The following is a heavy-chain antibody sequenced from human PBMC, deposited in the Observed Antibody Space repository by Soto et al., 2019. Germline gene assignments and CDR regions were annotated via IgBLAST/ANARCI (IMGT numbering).Heavy chain of an antibody. D-gene: IGHD4-17*01. CDR3: ARVRLRKSLFDY. V-gene: IGHV4-34*01. CDR1: GGSFSGYY. Sequence: QVQLQQWGAGLLKPSETLSLTCAVYGGSFSGYYWSWIRQPPGKGLEWIGEINHSGSTNYNPSLKSRVTISVDTSKNQFSLKLSSVTAADTAVYYCARVRLRKSLFDYWGQGTLVTVSS. CDR2: INHSGST. J-gene: IGHJ4*02.